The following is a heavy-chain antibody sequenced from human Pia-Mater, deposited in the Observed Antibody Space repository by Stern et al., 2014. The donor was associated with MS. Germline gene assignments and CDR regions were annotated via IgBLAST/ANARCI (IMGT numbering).Heavy chain of an antibody. Sequence: VQLVESGAEVKKPGSSVKVSCKVSGGTFSDNAFSWVRQAPGQGLEWMGGIIPIFGAGDYAQNFQGRVTITADESTSTVYMEMSSLRSEDTAVYHCARGAYCGGDCYWGWFDSWGQGTLVTVSS. CDR3: ARGAYCGGDCYWGWFDS. CDR2: IIPIFGAG. J-gene: IGHJ5*01. V-gene: IGHV1-69*01. CDR1: GGTFSDNA. D-gene: IGHD2-21*02.